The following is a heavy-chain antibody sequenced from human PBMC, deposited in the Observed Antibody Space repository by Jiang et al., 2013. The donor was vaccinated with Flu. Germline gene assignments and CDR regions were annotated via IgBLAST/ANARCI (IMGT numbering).Heavy chain of an antibody. J-gene: IGHJ4*02. CDR3: ANSPYVATGRRRTAAGPHS. Sequence: GAEVKKPGASVKVSCKTSGYTFTSYAIQWVRQAPGQRLEWMGWINTGNGDTEYSQKFQDRVTITGDTSASTAYMELSSLRSEDTAVYYCANSPYVATGRRRTAAGPHSWGQGTLVTVSS. CDR2: INTGNGDT. CDR1: GYTFTSYA. D-gene: IGHD6-25*01. V-gene: IGHV1-3*04.